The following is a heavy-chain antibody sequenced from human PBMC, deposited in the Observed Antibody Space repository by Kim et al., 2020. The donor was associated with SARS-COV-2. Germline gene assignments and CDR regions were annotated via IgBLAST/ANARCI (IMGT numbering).Heavy chain of an antibody. CDR2: ISAYNGNT. J-gene: IGHJ6*02. D-gene: IGHD3-16*02. CDR3: AGGRGVTFGGVIAPHNWYYYGMGV. CDR1: GYTFTSYG. V-gene: IGHV1-18*01. Sequence: ASVKVSCKASGYTFTSYGISWVRQAPGQGLEWMGWISAYNGNTNYAQKLQGRVTMTTDTSTSTAYMELRGLRSDDTAVYYCAGGRGVTFGGVIAPHNWYYYGMGVWCQGTTVTVSS.